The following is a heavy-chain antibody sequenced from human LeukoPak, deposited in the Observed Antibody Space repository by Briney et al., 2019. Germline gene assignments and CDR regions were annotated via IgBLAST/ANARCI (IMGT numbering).Heavy chain of an antibody. D-gene: IGHD3-9*01. J-gene: IGHJ6*02. CDR2: ICGSGSNT. Sequence: GRSLRLSCAASGFAFSTYAVSWVRQAPGKGLEWVSNICGSGSNTYYADSVKGRFTISRDNSKNTVYLQMNSLRAEDTAVYYCARDLGYYDILTGYYNYYGMDVWGQGTTGTVSS. V-gene: IGHV3-23*01. CDR1: GFAFSTYA. CDR3: ARDLGYYDILTGYYNYYGMDV.